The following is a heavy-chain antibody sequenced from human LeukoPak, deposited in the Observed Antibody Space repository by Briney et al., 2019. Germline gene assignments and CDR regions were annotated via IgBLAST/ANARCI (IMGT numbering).Heavy chain of an antibody. J-gene: IGHJ3*01. D-gene: IGHD3-22*01. CDR2: IYHSGST. Sequence: SATLSLTCAVSGASINSSNWWSWVRQSPGKGLEWIGEIYHSGSTNHNPSLKSRVTISVDKSKNQFSLKVTSVTAADTAMYYCARDQRYYDSSGYPEDGFDVWGQGTMVTVSS. CDR3: ARDQRYYDSSGYPEDGFDV. V-gene: IGHV4-4*02. CDR1: GASINSSNW.